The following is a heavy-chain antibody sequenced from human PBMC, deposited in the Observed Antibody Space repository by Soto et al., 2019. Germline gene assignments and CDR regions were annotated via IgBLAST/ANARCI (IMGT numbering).Heavy chain of an antibody. CDR2: IYSGGNT. CDR3: ARHVGFYWYFDL. CDR1: GFTVSSSY. Sequence: EVQLVESGGGLVQPGGSLRLSCAASGFTVSSSYMGWVRQAPGKGLEWVSSIYSGGNTYYADSVRGRFTISTDNSKDTLYLQMNSLRVDDTAMYYYARHVGFYWYFDLWGRGTLVTVSS. D-gene: IGHD1-26*01. J-gene: IGHJ2*01. V-gene: IGHV3-66*04.